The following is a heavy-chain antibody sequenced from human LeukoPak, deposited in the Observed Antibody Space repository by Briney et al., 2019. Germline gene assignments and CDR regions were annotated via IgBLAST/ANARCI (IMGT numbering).Heavy chain of an antibody. CDR2: IRSKAYGGTT. D-gene: IGHD3-22*01. CDR1: GFTFGDYA. J-gene: IGHJ5*02. CDR3: AKGPYDRTKFDP. Sequence: GGSLRLSCTASGFTFGDYAMSWFRQAPGKGLEWVGFIRSKAYGGTTEYAASVKGRFTISRDDSKSIAYLRMNSLKTEDTAVYYCAKGPYDRTKFDPWGQGTLVTVSS. V-gene: IGHV3-49*03.